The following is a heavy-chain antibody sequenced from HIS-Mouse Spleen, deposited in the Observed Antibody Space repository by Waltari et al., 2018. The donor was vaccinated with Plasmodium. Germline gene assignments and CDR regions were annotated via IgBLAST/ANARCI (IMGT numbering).Heavy chain of an antibody. V-gene: IGHV6-1*01. CDR1: GDRVSTHRAA. J-gene: IGHJ4*02. D-gene: IGHD2-15*01. CDR2: TYYRSKWDN. CDR3: ARGQRIYYFDY. Sequence: QVQLQQSGPGLVKPSPTLPLTCAIPGDRVSTHRAAWNWIRQSPSGGLEWLGRTYYRSKWDNAYAVSVKSRITINPDTSKNQCSLQLNSVTPEDTAVDYCARGQRIYYFDYWGQGTLVTVSS.